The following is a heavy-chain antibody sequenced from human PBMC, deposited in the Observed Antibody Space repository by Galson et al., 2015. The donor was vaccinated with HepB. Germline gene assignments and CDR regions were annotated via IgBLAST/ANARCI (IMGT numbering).Heavy chain of an antibody. V-gene: IGHV3-66*02. J-gene: IGHJ4*02. CDR2: MYSGGNT. Sequence: SLRLSCAASGFTVISNYMTWVRLPPGKGLEWVSAMYSGGNTFYADSVKGRFTISRDNSKNTLYLQMSSLRPEDTAIYYCSRAGYYASGSKVWGQGTLVTVSS. D-gene: IGHD3-10*01. CDR3: SRAGYYASGSKV. CDR1: GFTVISNY.